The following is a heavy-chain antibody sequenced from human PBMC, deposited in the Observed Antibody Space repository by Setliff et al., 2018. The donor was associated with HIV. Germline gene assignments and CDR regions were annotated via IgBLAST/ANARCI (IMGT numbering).Heavy chain of an antibody. D-gene: IGHD6-13*01. V-gene: IGHV5-51*01. J-gene: IGHJ4*02. Sequence: GESLKISCKGSGYSFPTYWIAWVRQMPGKGLEWMGVIYPDESDSRYSPSFRGQVTISRDNAKNSLYLQMNSLRAEDTAVYYCAREGIAAAGSYSYGFGQIDYWGQGTLVTVSS. CDR2: IYPDESDS. CDR3: AREGIAAAGSYSYGFGQIDY. CDR1: GYSFPTYW.